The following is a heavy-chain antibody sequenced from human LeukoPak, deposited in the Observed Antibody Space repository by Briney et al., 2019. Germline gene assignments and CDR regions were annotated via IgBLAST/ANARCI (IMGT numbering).Heavy chain of an antibody. D-gene: IGHD4-23*01. CDR2: ISGSGGST. Sequence: GGSPRLSCAASGFTFSSYAMSWVRQAPGKGLEWVSAISGSGGSTYYADSVKGRFTISRDNSKNTLYLQMNSLRAEDTAVYYCAKDLPDRWRGGNAQFDYWGQGTLVTVSS. V-gene: IGHV3-23*01. CDR1: GFTFSSYA. CDR3: AKDLPDRWRGGNAQFDY. J-gene: IGHJ4*02.